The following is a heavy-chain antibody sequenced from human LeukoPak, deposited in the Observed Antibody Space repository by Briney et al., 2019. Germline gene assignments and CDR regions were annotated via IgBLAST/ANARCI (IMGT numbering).Heavy chain of an antibody. Sequence: SETLSLTCAVYGGSFSGYYWSWIRQPPGKGLEWIGEINHSGSTNYNPSLKSRVTISVDTSKNQFSLKLSSVTAADTAVYYCARDMRAVAGTVDYWGQGTLVTVSS. CDR3: ARDMRAVAGTVDY. V-gene: IGHV4-34*01. D-gene: IGHD6-19*01. CDR2: INHSGST. CDR1: GGSFSGYY. J-gene: IGHJ4*02.